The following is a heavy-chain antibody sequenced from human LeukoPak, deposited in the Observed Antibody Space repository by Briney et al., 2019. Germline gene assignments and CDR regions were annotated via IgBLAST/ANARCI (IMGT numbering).Heavy chain of an antibody. CDR3: ARDIGYQLLYKYYYYYDVDV. Sequence: ASVRPSSTPSGYTFTLYGISYVREPPGPRQEWRGYLSAQNGNTNYAKKLQGRVSMTTDTSTSTADVELRSVRSDYTAVYYCARDIGYQLLYKYYYYYDVDVWGKGTTVTVSS. CDR2: LSAQNGNT. J-gene: IGHJ6*03. D-gene: IGHD2-2*02. V-gene: IGHV1-18*01. CDR1: GYTFTLYG.